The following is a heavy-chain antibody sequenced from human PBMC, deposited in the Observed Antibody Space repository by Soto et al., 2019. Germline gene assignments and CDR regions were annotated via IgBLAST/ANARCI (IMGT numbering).Heavy chain of an antibody. J-gene: IGHJ3*02. CDR2: ISGSGGST. Sequence: EVQRLESGGGLVQPGGSLRLSCAASGFTFSSYAMSWVRQAPGKGLEWVSAISGSGGSTYYADSVKGRFTISRDNSKNTLYLQMNSLRAEDTAVYYCEKDREQWLVNPTEEDAFDIWGQGTMVTVSS. CDR1: GFTFSSYA. D-gene: IGHD6-19*01. CDR3: EKDREQWLVNPTEEDAFDI. V-gene: IGHV3-23*01.